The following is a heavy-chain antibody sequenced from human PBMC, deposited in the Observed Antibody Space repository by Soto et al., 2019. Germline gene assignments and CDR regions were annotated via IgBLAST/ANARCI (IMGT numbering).Heavy chain of an antibody. CDR3: ARDLGIAVAWADFKFDP. CDR1: GYTFTSYG. D-gene: IGHD6-19*01. Sequence: EASVKVSCKASGYTFTSYGISWVRQAPGQGFEWMGWISAYNGNTNYAQKLQGRVTMTTDTSTSTAYMELRSLRSDDTAVYYCARDLGIAVAWADFKFDPWGQGTLVTVSS. V-gene: IGHV1-18*01. J-gene: IGHJ5*02. CDR2: ISAYNGNT.